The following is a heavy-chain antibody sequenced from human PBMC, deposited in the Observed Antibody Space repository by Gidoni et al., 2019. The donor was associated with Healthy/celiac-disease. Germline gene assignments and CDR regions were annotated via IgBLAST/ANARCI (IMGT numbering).Heavy chain of an antibody. J-gene: IGHJ4*02. V-gene: IGHV1-24*01. CDR1: GYTLTEVS. CDR3: ATVPFQNYYDSSGYRFDY. Sequence: QDQLVQSGAEVKKPGASVKVSCKGAGYTLTEVSMHWVRQAPGKGLEWMGGFAPEDVETIYAQKFQGRVTMPEDSSTDTAYMELSSLRSEDTAVYYCATVPFQNYYDSSGYRFDYWGQGTLVTVSS. CDR2: FAPEDVET. D-gene: IGHD3-22*01.